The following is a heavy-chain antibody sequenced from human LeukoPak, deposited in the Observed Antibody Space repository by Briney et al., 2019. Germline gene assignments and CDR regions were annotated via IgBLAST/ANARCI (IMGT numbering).Heavy chain of an antibody. J-gene: IGHJ4*02. CDR1: GFTFSDYY. Sequence: KSGGSLRLSCAASGFTFSDYYMSWIRQAPGKGLEWVSYISSSGSTIYYADSVKGRFTISRDNAKNSLYLQMNSLRAEDTAVYYCARTRYDFWSALMQSYYFDYWGQGTLVTVSS. D-gene: IGHD3-3*01. CDR2: ISSSGSTI. V-gene: IGHV3-11*04. CDR3: ARTRYDFWSALMQSYYFDY.